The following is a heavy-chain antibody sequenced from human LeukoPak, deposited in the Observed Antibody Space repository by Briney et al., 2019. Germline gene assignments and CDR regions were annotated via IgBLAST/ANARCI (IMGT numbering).Heavy chain of an antibody. D-gene: IGHD3-22*01. CDR2: IYSGGST. CDR1: GFTVSSNY. CDR3: ARAPRGYYDSSGYYSVRWYFDL. J-gene: IGHJ2*01. V-gene: IGHV3-53*01. Sequence: GGSLRLSCAASGFTVSSNYMSWVRQAPGKGLEWVSVIYSGGSTYYADSVKGRFTISRDNSKNTLYLQMNSLRAEDTAVYYCARAPRGYYDSSGYYSVRWYFDLWGRGTLVTVSS.